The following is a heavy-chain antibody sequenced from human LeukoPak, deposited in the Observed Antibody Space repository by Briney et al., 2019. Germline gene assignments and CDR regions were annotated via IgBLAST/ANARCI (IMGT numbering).Heavy chain of an antibody. CDR2: IIPILGIA. V-gene: IGHV1-69*04. D-gene: IGHD3-10*01. Sequence: SVYPSRKFSGGTLSSFAISSVSQAPGQGLEWMGRIIPILGIANYAQKFQGRVTITADKSTSTAYMELSSLRSEDTAVYYCARLRRLRLGASYYFDYWGQGTLVTVSS. CDR1: GGTLSSFA. J-gene: IGHJ4*02. CDR3: ARLRRLRLGASYYFDY.